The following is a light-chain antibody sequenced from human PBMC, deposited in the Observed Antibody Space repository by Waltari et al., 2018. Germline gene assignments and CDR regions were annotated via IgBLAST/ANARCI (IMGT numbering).Light chain of an antibody. CDR3: AAWDDSLNGV. V-gene: IGLV1-44*01. J-gene: IGLJ3*02. CDR2: SNN. CDR1: SSNIGSNT. Sequence: QSVLTQPPSASGTPGQRVTISCSGSSSNIGSNTVNWYQQFPGTAPKLLLYSNNQRPSGVPDRFSGSKSGTSASLAISGLQSEDEADYYCAAWDDSLNGVFGGGTKLTVL.